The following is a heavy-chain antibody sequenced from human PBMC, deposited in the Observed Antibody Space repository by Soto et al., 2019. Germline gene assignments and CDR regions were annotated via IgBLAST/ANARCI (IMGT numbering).Heavy chain of an antibody. CDR2: INPSGGST. D-gene: IGHD3-10*01. Sequence: QVQLVQSGAEVKKPGASVKVSCKASGYTFTSYYVHWVRQAPGQGLEWMGIINPSGGSTSYAQKFQGRVTMTRDTSTSTGYMELSSLRSDDTAVYYCATASGYYGSGSYPYGMDVWGQGTTVTVSS. V-gene: IGHV1-46*03. J-gene: IGHJ6*02. CDR3: ATASGYYGSGSYPYGMDV. CDR1: GYTFTSYY.